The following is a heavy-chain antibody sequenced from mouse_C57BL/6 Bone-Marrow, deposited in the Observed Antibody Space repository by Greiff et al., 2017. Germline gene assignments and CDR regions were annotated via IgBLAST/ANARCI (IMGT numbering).Heavy chain of an antibody. J-gene: IGHJ2*01. Sequence: VQLQQPGAELVMPGASVKLSCKASGYTFTSYWMHWVKQRPGQGLEWIGEIDPSDSYTNYNQKFKGKSTLTVDKSSSTAYMQLSSLTSEDSAVYYCAREGDSGDFDYWGRGTTLTGSS. CDR3: AREGDSGDFDY. V-gene: IGHV1-69*01. CDR1: GYTFTSYW. D-gene: IGHD1-3*01. CDR2: IDPSDSYT.